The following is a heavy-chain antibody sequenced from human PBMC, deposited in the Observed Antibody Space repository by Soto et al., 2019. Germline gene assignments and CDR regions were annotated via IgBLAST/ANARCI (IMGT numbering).Heavy chain of an antibody. V-gene: IGHV3-23*01. CDR3: AKMRSGAARPPGAFDI. Sequence: EVQLLESGGGLVQPGGSLRLSCAASGFTFSSYAMSWVRQAPGKGLEWVSAISGSGGSTYYADSVKGRFTISRDNSKNTLYLQMNSLRAEDTAVYYCAKMRSGAARPPGAFDICGQGTMVTVSS. CDR2: ISGSGGST. J-gene: IGHJ3*02. CDR1: GFTFSSYA. D-gene: IGHD6-6*01.